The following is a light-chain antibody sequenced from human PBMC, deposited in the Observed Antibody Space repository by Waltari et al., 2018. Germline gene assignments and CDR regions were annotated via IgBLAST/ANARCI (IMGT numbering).Light chain of an antibody. Sequence: SSELTPDPAVSVALGQTVSITCQGDSPRRYYASWYQQRPGQAPILILYGHDNQPSGIPDRFAGSASGNTASLPIPGAQPEDEADDYCLSRDSTSTRVFGGGTRLTV. CDR3: LSRDSTSTRV. CDR2: GHD. J-gene: IGLJ3*02. V-gene: IGLV3-19*01. CDR1: SPRRYY.